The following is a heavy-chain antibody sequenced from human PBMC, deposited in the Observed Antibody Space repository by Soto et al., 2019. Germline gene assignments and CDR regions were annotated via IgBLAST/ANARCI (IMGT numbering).Heavy chain of an antibody. V-gene: IGHV3-49*03. J-gene: IGHJ6*02. D-gene: IGHD3-3*01. Sequence: GGSLRLSCTASGFTFGDYAMSWFRQAPGKGLEWVGFIRSKAYGGTTEYAASVKGRFTISRDDSKSIAYLQMNSLKTEDTAVYYCTREHYDFWSGYYQPNYYYYGMDVWGQGTTVTVSS. CDR1: GFTFGDYA. CDR2: IRSKAYGGTT. CDR3: TREHYDFWSGYYQPNYYYYGMDV.